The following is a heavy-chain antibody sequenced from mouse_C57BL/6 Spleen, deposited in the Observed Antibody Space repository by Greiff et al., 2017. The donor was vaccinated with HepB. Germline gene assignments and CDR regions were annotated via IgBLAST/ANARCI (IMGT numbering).Heavy chain of an antibody. CDR1: GYTFTSYW. D-gene: IGHD4-1*01. V-gene: IGHV1-59*01. CDR2: IDPSDSYT. CDR3: ARTGTDGNFDY. J-gene: IGHJ2*01. Sequence: VQLQQPGAELVRPGTSVKLSCKASGYTFTSYWMHWVKQRPGQGLEWIGVIDPSDSYTNYNQKFKGKATLTVDTSSSTAYMQLSSLTSEDSAVYYCARTGTDGNFDYWGQGTTLTVSS.